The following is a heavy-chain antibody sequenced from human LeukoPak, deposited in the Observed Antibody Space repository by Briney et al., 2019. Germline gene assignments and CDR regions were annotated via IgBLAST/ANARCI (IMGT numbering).Heavy chain of an antibody. D-gene: IGHD2-2*01. CDR3: SGRSGFSSIY. CDR2: IRPDGSEA. V-gene: IGHV3-7*01. Sequence: GGSLRLSCEASGFTFNIHWMNWVRQAPEKGLEWLANIRPDGSEAVYVDSVRGRFTISRDNAKNLVYLQMNNLRAEDTAVYYCSGRSGFSSIYWGQGVLVTVSS. CDR1: GFTFNIHW. J-gene: IGHJ4*02.